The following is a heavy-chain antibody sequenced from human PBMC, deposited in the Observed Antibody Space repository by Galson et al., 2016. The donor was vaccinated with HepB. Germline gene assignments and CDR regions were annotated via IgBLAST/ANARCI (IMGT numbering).Heavy chain of an antibody. D-gene: IGHD1-1*01. J-gene: IGHJ6*02. CDR1: VYRFSSYG. CDR2: ISAYHGNT. CDR3: AREGHNWNDAVSPYDYYGMDV. V-gene: IGHV1-18*04. Sequence: SVKVSCKASVYRFSSYGISWVRQAPGQGLEWMGWISAYHGNTNYAQKFQGRVTMTTDISTSTVYMELRSLRSDDTAVYYCAREGHNWNDAVSPYDYYGMDVWGQGTTVTVSS.